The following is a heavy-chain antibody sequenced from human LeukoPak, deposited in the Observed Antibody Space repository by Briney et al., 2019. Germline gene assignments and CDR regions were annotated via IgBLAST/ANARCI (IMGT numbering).Heavy chain of an antibody. Sequence: ASVKVSCKASGYTFTSYGISWVRQAPGQGLEWMGWISAYNGNTNYARKLQGRVTMTTDTFTSTAYMELRSLRSDDTAVYYCAREGRSGSYYYYYYMDVWGKGTTVTVSS. V-gene: IGHV1-18*01. J-gene: IGHJ6*03. CDR1: GYTFTSYG. CDR3: AREGRSGSYYYYYYMDV. CDR2: ISAYNGNT. D-gene: IGHD1-26*01.